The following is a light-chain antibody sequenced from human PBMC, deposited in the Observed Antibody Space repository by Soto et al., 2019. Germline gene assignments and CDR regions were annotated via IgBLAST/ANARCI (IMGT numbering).Light chain of an antibody. CDR2: YAS. J-gene: IGKJ5*01. CDR3: QQYNNWPPIT. Sequence: DIMMTQSPATLSVSPGERATLSCRASQSVRNNLAWYQQKPGQAPRLLIYYASTRATGVPARFSGSGSGTEFTLTISSLQSDASALYYCQQYNNWPPITFGQGTRLEIK. CDR1: QSVRNN. V-gene: IGKV3-15*01.